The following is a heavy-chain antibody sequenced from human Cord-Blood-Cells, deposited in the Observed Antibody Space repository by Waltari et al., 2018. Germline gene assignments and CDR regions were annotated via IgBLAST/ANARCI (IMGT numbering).Heavy chain of an antibody. J-gene: IGHJ3*02. CDR2: INSDGRST. V-gene: IGHV3-74*01. D-gene: IGHD2-2*01. Sequence: EVQLVACAGGLVQPGGCLRPSCAASRYSFSSCLLHLARQAPGKGLLWVSRINSDGRSTSYADSVKGRFTISRDNAKNTLYLQMNSLRAENTAVYYCARHQLPYAFDIWGQGTMVTVSS. CDR3: ARHQLPYAFDI. CDR1: RYSFSSCL.